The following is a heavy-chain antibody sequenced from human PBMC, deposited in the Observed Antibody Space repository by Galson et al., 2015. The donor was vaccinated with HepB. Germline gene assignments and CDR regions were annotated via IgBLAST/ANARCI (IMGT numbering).Heavy chain of an antibody. Sequence: SVKVSCKASGYTLNSYGVTWVRQAPGQGLEWMGWISGYNGNTNYAQKFQDRVTMTTDTSTGTAYMELRSLTSDDTSVYYCARVLRGGSAFDIWGQGTAVTVSS. V-gene: IGHV1-18*04. CDR1: GYTLNSYG. J-gene: IGHJ3*02. CDR2: ISGYNGNT. CDR3: ARVLRGGSAFDI. D-gene: IGHD3-16*01.